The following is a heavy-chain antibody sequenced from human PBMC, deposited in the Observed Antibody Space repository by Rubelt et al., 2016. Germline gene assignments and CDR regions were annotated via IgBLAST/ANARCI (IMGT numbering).Heavy chain of an antibody. D-gene: IGHD6-19*01. CDR3: ASLAVAGTSWFDP. V-gene: IGHV4-59*12. J-gene: IGHJ5*02. CDR1: GGSISSYY. CDR2: IYYSGST. Sequence: QVQLQESGPGLVKPSETLSLTCTVSGGSISSYYWSWIRQPPGKGLEWIGYIYYSGSTNYNPSLKSRVTISVDTSKNQFSLKLSSVTAADTAVYYCASLAVAGTSWFDPWGQGTLVTVSS.